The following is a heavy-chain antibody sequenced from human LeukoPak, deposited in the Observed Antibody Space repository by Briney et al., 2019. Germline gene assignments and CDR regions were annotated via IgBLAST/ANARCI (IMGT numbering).Heavy chain of an antibody. J-gene: IGHJ6*02. CDR3: ARDVGEWFGEFGYYYYYGMDV. CDR1: GFTFSSYS. Sequence: GGSPRLSCAASGFTFSSYSMNWVRQVPGKGLEWVSSISSSSSYIYYADSVKGRFTISRDNAKNSLYLQMNSLRAEDTAVYYCARDVGEWFGEFGYYYYYGMDVWGQGTTVTVSS. CDR2: ISSSSSYI. D-gene: IGHD3-10*01. V-gene: IGHV3-21*01.